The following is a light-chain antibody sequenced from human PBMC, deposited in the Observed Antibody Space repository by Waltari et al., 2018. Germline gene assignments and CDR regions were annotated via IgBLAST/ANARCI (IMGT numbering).Light chain of an antibody. Sequence: QLVLTQSPSASASLGASVKPTCTLSSGYTSNVIAWHQQPPEKGPRYLMKVYSDGSHSKGDEIPDRFSGSSSGAERYLTISSVQSGDEADYYCQTGGHGTWVFGGGTKLTVL. CDR2: VYSDGSH. V-gene: IGLV4-69*01. CDR1: SGYTSNV. CDR3: QTGGHGTWV. J-gene: IGLJ3*02.